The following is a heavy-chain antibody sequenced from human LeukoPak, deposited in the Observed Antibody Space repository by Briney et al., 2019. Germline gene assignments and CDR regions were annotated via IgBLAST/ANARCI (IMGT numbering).Heavy chain of an antibody. D-gene: IGHD2-21*02. CDR3: ARVKLAYCGGDCYSLSG. CDR1: GYTFTGYY. CDR2: INPNSGGT. J-gene: IGHJ4*02. V-gene: IGHV1-2*02. Sequence: ASVKVSCRASGYTFTGYYMHWVRQAPGQGLEWMGWINPNSGGTNYAQKFQGRVTMTRDTSISTAYMELSRLRSDDTAVYYCARVKLAYCGGDCYSLSGWGQGTLVTVSS.